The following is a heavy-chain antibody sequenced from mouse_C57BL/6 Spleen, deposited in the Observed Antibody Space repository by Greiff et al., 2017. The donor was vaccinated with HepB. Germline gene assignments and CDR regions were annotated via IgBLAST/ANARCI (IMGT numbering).Heavy chain of an antibody. J-gene: IGHJ4*01. CDR3: ARYTTVGYAMDY. D-gene: IGHD1-1*01. CDR2: IDPSDSET. Sequence: QVQLQQPGAELVRPGSSVKLSCKASGYTFTSYWMHWVKQRPIQGLEWIGNIDPSDSETHYNQKFKDKATLTVDKSSSTAYMQLSSLTSEDSAVYYCARYTTVGYAMDYWGQGTSVTVSS. CDR1: GYTFTSYW. V-gene: IGHV1-52*01.